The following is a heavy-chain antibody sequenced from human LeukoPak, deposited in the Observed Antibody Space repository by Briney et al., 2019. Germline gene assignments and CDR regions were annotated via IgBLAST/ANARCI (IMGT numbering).Heavy chain of an antibody. J-gene: IGHJ4*02. CDR2: ISYDGSNK. CDR1: GFTFSSYA. V-gene: IGHV3-30-3*01. D-gene: IGHD2-2*01. CDR3: AREGYQLLTAFDY. Sequence: GGSLRLSCAASGFTFSSYAMHWVRQAPGKGLEWVAVISYDGSNKYYADSVKGRFTISRDNSKNTLYLQMNSLRAEDTAAYYCAREGYQLLTAFDYWGQGTLVTVSS.